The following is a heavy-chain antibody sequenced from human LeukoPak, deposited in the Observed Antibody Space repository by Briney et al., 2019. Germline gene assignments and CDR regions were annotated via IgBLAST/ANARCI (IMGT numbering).Heavy chain of an antibody. CDR2: IYSGGST. J-gene: IGHJ3*02. CDR1: GFTVSSNY. V-gene: IGHV3-66*01. D-gene: IGHD3-22*01. Sequence: GGSLRLSCAASGFTVSSNYMSWVRQAPGKGLEWVSVIYSGGSTYYADSVKGRFTISRDNSKNTLYLQMGSLRPEDMAVYYCAREGHSSGHCGSFDIWGQGTMVTVSP. CDR3: AREGHSSGHCGSFDI.